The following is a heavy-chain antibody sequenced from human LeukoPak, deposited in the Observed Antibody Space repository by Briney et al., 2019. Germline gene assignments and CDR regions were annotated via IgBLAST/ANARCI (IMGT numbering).Heavy chain of an antibody. V-gene: IGHV5-51*01. J-gene: IGHJ4*02. Sequence: GESLKISCKGSGYSFTSYWSGWVRQMPGKGLEWIGIIYPGDSDTRYSPSFQGQVTISAEKSISTAYLQWSSLKASDTALYYCASRKKGMATAGFDYWGQGTLVTVSS. CDR3: ASRKKGMATAGFDY. CDR1: GYSFTSYW. CDR2: IYPGDSDT. D-gene: IGHD5-24*01.